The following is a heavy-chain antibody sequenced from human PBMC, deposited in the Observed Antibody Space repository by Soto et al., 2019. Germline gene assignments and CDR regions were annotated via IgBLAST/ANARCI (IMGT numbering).Heavy chain of an antibody. D-gene: IGHD3-3*01. V-gene: IGHV4-34*01. Sequence: SETLSLTCAVYGGSSSGYYWCWIRQPPGKGLEWIGDINHSGSTNYNPSLKSRVTISVATSKHQFSLKLSSVTAADTAVYYCARVQLYYDFWSGYYTRPRGWFDAWGQGTLVTVSS. CDR1: GGSSSGYY. CDR2: INHSGST. CDR3: ARVQLYYDFWSGYYTRPRGWFDA. J-gene: IGHJ5*02.